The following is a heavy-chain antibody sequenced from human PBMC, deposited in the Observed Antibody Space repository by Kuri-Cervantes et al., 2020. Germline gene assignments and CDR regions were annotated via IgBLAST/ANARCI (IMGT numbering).Heavy chain of an antibody. D-gene: IGHD1-26*01. V-gene: IGHV4-39*01. J-gene: IGHJ4*02. CDR1: GGSISSSGYC. Sequence: SETLSLTCTVSGGSISSSGYCWGWIRQPPGKGLEWIGNIYYSGNTYYNPSLKGRITMSVDTSKNQFSLQLSSVTAADTAVYYCARLDYSESWFDYWGQGTLVTVSS. CDR2: IYYSGNT. CDR3: ARLDYSESWFDY.